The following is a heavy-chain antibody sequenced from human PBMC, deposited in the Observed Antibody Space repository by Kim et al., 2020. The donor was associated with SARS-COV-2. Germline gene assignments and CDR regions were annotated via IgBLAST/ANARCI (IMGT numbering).Heavy chain of an antibody. D-gene: IGHD2-2*03. CDR3: ASGYCGSNSCYGPFDY. J-gene: IGHJ4*02. V-gene: IGHV3-30*04. Sequence: GGSLRLSCAASGFTFSNYAMHWVRQAPGKGLQWLAVISNDGSHEYYADSVKGRFTISRDNSKKILYLQMNSVRSEDTAVYYCASGYCGSNSCYGPFDYWGQGTLAT. CDR2: ISNDGSHE. CDR1: GFTFSNYA.